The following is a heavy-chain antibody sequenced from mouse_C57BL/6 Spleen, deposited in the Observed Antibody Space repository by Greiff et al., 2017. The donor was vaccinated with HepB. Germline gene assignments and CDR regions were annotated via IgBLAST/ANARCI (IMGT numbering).Heavy chain of an antibody. J-gene: IGHJ4*01. V-gene: IGHV1-69*01. CDR2: IDPSDSYT. CDR1: GYTFTSYW. D-gene: IGHD2-5*01. Sequence: QVQLQQPGAELVMPGASVKLSCKASGYTFTSYWMHWVKQRPGQGLEWIGEIDPSDSYTNYNQKFKGKSTLTVDKSSSTAYMQLSSLTSEDSAVYYCARDYYSNFAMDYWGQGTSVTVSS. CDR3: ARDYYSNFAMDY.